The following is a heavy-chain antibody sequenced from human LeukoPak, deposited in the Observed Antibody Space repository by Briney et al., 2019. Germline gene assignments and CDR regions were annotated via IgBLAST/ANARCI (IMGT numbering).Heavy chain of an antibody. Sequence: GGSLRLSCAASEFIVTDNYMTWVRQAPGKGLEWVSSLYYGGVTFYADSVKGRFTISRDNSKNTLYLQMNSLRGEDTAVYYCARRPGSNGLFDYWGQGTLVTVSS. CDR2: LYYGGVT. J-gene: IGHJ4*02. CDR3: ARRPGSNGLFDY. CDR1: EFIVTDNY. D-gene: IGHD3-10*01. V-gene: IGHV3-53*01.